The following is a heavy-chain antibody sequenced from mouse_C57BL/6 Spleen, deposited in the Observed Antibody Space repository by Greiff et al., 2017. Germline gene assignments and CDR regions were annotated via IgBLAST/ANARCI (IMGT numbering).Heavy chain of an antibody. V-gene: IGHV1-18*01. J-gene: IGHJ4*01. Sequence: VQLQQSGPELVKPGASVKIPCKASGYTFTDYNMDWVKQSHGKSLEWIGDIYPYNGGTIYNQKFKGKATLTVDKSSSTAYMELRSLTSEDTAVYDCARRKDAGLGHDMDYWGQGTSVTVSS. CDR3: ARRKDAGLGHDMDY. CDR1: GYTFTDYN. CDR2: IYPYNGGT. D-gene: IGHD4-1*01.